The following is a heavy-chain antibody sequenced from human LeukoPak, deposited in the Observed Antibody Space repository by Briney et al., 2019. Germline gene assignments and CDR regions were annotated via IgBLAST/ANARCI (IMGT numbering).Heavy chain of an antibody. CDR3: SRAVSSGYYNLYFDY. Sequence: GGSLRLSCAASGFTFSSYWMNWVRQAPGKGLEWVANIKQDGSEKFYVDSVKGRFTISRDNAKNSLYLQVNSLRAEDTAVYYCSRAVSSGYYNLYFDYWGQGTLVTVSS. CDR1: GFTFSSYW. CDR2: IKQDGSEK. J-gene: IGHJ4*02. D-gene: IGHD3-3*01. V-gene: IGHV3-7*04.